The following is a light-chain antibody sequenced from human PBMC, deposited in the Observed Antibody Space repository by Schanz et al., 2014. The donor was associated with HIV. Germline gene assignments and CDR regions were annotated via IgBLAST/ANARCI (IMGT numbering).Light chain of an antibody. CDR1: QSVSSS. CDR2: GAS. Sequence: EIVLTQSPGTLSLSPGERATLSCRASQSVSSSLAWYQQKRGQAPRLLIYGASTRATGVAARFSGSGSGTEFTLTISSLQPDDFATYYCQQLNSYPWTFGQGTKVEIK. V-gene: IGKV3-15*01. J-gene: IGKJ1*01. CDR3: QQLNSYPWT.